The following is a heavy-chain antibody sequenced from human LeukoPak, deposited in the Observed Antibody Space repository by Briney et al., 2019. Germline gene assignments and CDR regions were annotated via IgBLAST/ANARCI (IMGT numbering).Heavy chain of an antibody. V-gene: IGHV4-61*01. J-gene: IGHJ4*02. CDR3: ARETTVTALDY. Sequence: PSQTLSLTCTVSGGSISSGSYYWSWIRQPPGKGLEWIGYIYYSGSTNYNPSLKSRVTISVDTSKNQFSLKLSSVTAADTAVYYCARETTVTALDYWGQGTLVTVSS. CDR1: GGSISSGSYY. CDR2: IYYSGST. D-gene: IGHD4-17*01.